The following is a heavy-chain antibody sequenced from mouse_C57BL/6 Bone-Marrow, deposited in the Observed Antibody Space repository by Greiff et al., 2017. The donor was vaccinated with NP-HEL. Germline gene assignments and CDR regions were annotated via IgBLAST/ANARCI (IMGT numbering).Heavy chain of an antibody. CDR2: IYPYNGVS. V-gene: IGHV1-31*01. Sequence: EVKLQESGPELVKPGASVKISCKASGYSFTGYYMHWVKQSHGNILDWIGYIYPYNGVSSYNQKFKGKATLTVDKSSSTAYMELRSLTSEDSAVYYCASGGQGYAMDYWGQGTSVTVSS. CDR3: ASGGQGYAMDY. D-gene: IGHD3-3*01. CDR1: GYSFTGYY. J-gene: IGHJ4*01.